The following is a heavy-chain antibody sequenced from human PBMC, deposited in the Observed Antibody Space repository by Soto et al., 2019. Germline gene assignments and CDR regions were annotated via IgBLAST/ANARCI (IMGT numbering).Heavy chain of an antibody. V-gene: IGHV2-70*01. CDR1: GFSLSRKGMS. Sequence: VSGPTLVNPKQTLILTCAFSGFSLSRKGMSVSWIRQPPGKALEFLALIDWEEEKFYSPSLRTRLTVSKDTSKSQVVLTLTNVDPVDTATXYCTRSTNWYYEYYFDYWGQGTLVTVSS. D-gene: IGHD1-7*01. CDR2: IDWEEEK. CDR3: TRSTNWYYEYYFDY. J-gene: IGHJ4*02.